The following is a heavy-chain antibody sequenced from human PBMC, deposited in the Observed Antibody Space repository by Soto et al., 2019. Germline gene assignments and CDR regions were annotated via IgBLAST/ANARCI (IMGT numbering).Heavy chain of an antibody. Sequence: QITLKESGPTLVKPTQTLTLTCTFSGFSFSTSAVGVGWIRQPPGKALEWLALIYWDDDKRYSPSPKSRLTITKDNSRNQVVVTMTNMDPVDTATYYCAHVYWAASGTRYYFDYWGQGTLVTVSS. V-gene: IGHV2-5*02. D-gene: IGHD6-13*01. CDR1: GFSFSTSAVG. CDR3: AHVYWAASGTRYYFDY. J-gene: IGHJ4*02. CDR2: IYWDDDK.